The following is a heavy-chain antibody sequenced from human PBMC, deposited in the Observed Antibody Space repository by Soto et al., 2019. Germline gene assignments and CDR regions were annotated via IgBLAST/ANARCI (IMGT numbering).Heavy chain of an antibody. Sequence: GASVKVSCKTSGYTFSNYGITWVRQAPGQPLEWLGWISLYSDGTNYAQKFQGRVSMTTDTSTTTAYMELRSLRSDDTAVYYCARDPIGYCSSISCPYDYWGQGTLVTVSS. CDR1: GYTFSNYG. CDR2: ISLYSDGT. D-gene: IGHD2-2*03. V-gene: IGHV1-18*01. J-gene: IGHJ4*02. CDR3: ARDPIGYCSSISCPYDY.